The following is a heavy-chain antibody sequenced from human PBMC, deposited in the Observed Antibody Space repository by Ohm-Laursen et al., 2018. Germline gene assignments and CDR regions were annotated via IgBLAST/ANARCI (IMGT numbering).Heavy chain of an antibody. D-gene: IGHD3-10*01. Sequence: GSLRLSCTASGFTFSDYYMSWIRQAPGKGLEWVSYISSSGSTIYYADSVKGRFTISRDNAKNSLYLQMNSLRAEDTAVYYCARDLYYGSGSYHTSLDYWGQGTLVTVSS. CDR3: ARDLYYGSGSYHTSLDY. CDR2: ISSSGSTI. J-gene: IGHJ4*02. CDR1: GFTFSDYY. V-gene: IGHV3-11*01.